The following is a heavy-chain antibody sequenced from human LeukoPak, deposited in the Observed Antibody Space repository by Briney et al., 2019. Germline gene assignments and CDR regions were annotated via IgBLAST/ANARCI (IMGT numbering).Heavy chain of an antibody. V-gene: IGHV4-30-4*01. CDR2: IYYSGST. Sequence: SETLSLTCTVSGGSISSGDYYWSWIRQPPGKGLEWIGYIYYSGSTYYNPSLKSRVTISVDTSKNQFSLKLSSVTAADTAVYYCARGPDDSSGYASDIWGQGTMVTVSS. D-gene: IGHD3-22*01. CDR3: ARGPDDSSGYASDI. CDR1: GGSISSGDYY. J-gene: IGHJ3*02.